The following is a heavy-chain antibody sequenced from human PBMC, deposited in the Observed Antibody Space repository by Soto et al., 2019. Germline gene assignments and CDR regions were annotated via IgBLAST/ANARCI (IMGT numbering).Heavy chain of an antibody. V-gene: IGHV4-34*01. D-gene: IGHD6-13*01. CDR3: ARGDVPEFLVAAALGHYFDY. J-gene: IGHJ4*02. Sequence: PSETLSLTCAVYGGSFSGYYWSWIRQPPGKGLEWIGEINHSGSTNYNPSLKSRVTISVDTSKNQFSLKLSSVTAADTAVYYCARGDVPEFLVAAALGHYFDYWGQGTLVTVSS. CDR1: GGSFSGYY. CDR2: INHSGST.